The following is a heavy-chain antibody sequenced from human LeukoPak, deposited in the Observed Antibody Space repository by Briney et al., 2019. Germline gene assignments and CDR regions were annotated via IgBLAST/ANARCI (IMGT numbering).Heavy chain of an antibody. Sequence: SETLSLTCTVSGGSLSRYYWSWIRQPPGKGLEWIGYIYSTGSTNSNPSLKSRVTISIDTSRNQFSLRLTSVAAADTAVYYCARHESAVGALFYWGQGTLVTVSS. CDR1: GGSLSRYY. CDR3: ARHESAVGALFY. D-gene: IGHD1-26*01. CDR2: IYSTGST. J-gene: IGHJ4*02. V-gene: IGHV4-59*08.